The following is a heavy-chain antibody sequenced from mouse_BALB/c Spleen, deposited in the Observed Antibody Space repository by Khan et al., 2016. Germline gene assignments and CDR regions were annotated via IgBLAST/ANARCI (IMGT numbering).Heavy chain of an antibody. CDR1: GYTFTNSG. Sequence: QIQLVQSGPELKKPGETVKISCKASGYTFTNSGMNWVKQAPGKGLKWVGWIKTYTGEPTYADDFKGRFAFSLETSASTAYLQINNLKNEDMTTYFGARGAMVTTGWYFDVWGAGTTVTVSS. CDR2: IKTYTGEP. J-gene: IGHJ1*01. D-gene: IGHD2-2*01. V-gene: IGHV9-1*02. CDR3: ARGAMVTTGWYFDV.